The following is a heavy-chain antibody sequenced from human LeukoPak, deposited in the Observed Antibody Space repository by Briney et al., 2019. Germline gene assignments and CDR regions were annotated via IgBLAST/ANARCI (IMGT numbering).Heavy chain of an antibody. Sequence: GASVKVSCKASGHTFTSYDINWVRQATGQGLEWMGWMNPNSGNTGYAQKFQGRVTMTRNTSISTAYMELSSLRSEDTAVYYCARGVVPAAYNNWFDPWGQGTLVTVSS. D-gene: IGHD2-2*01. CDR1: GHTFTSYD. CDR2: MNPNSGNT. V-gene: IGHV1-8*01. CDR3: ARGVVPAAYNNWFDP. J-gene: IGHJ5*02.